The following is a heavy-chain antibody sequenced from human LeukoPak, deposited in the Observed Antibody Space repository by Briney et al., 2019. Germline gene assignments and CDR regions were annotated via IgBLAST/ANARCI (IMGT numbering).Heavy chain of an antibody. CDR1: GGSISSYY. J-gene: IGHJ5*02. V-gene: IGHV4-59*01. CDR3: ARDSSTENWFDP. CDR2: IYYSGST. Sequence: PSETLSLTCTVSGGSISSYYWSWIRQPPGKGLEWIGYIYYSGSTNYNPSLKSRVTISVGTSRNQFSLKLSSVTAADTAVYYCARDSSTENWFDPWGQGTLVTVSS.